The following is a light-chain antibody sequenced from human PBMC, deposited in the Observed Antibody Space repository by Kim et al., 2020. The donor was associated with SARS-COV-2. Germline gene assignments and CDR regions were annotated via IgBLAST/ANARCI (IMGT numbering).Light chain of an antibody. V-gene: IGKV3-11*01. J-gene: IGKJ2*04. CDR3: QQRSIWPPGS. Sequence: LSPGERATLSCRASQSVDISLAWYQQKPGQAPRLLIYDASNRATGIPARFSGSGSGTDFILTISSLEPEDFAVYYCQQRSIWPPGSFGQGTKLEI. CDR2: DAS. CDR1: QSVDIS.